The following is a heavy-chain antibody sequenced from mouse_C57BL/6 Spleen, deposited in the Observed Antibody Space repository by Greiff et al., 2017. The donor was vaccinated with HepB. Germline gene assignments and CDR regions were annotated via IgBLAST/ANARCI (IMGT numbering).Heavy chain of an antibody. D-gene: IGHD3-3*01. CDR2: IYPGSGNT. CDR1: GYSFTSYY. CDR3: ARKGDRGGFAY. V-gene: IGHV1-66*01. J-gene: IGHJ3*01. Sequence: VQLQQSGPELVKPGASVKISCKASGYSFTSYYIHWVKQRPGQGLEWIGWIYPGSGNTKYNEKFKGKATLTADTSSSTAYMQLSSLTSEDSAVYYGARKGDRGGFAYWGQGTLVTVSA.